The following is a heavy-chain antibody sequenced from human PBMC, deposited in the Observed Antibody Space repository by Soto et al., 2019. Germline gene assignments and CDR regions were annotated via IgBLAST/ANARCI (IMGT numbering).Heavy chain of an antibody. CDR3: AKGDIPNEY. D-gene: IGHD5-12*01. CDR2: ISGSGVGT. V-gene: IGHV3-23*01. Sequence: EVQLLESGGGLVQPGGSLRLSCAASGFTFSSFVMTWVRQAPGKGLEWVSTISGSGVGTYYADSVQGRFTISRDSSKNTLYLQMNSLRAEDTAVYYCAKGDIPNEYWGQGTLVTVSS. CDR1: GFTFSSFV. J-gene: IGHJ4*02.